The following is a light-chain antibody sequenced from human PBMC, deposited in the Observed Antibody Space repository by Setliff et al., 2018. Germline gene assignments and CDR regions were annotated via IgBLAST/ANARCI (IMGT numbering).Light chain of an antibody. CDR1: SSNIGSNF. J-gene: IGLJ2*01. Sequence: QSALTQPYAVSGTPGQRVTISCSGSSSNIGSNFVYWYRQLPGTAPKLLIYMTDQRPSGVPDRFSGSKSGTSASLAISGLRSEDEGDYFCAAWDDSLGVMLFGGGTKVTVL. V-gene: IGLV1-47*01. CDR2: MTD. CDR3: AAWDDSLGVML.